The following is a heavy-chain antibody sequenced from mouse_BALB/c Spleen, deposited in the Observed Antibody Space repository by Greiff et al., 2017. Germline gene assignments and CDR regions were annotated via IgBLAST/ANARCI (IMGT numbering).Heavy chain of an antibody. J-gene: IGHJ4*01. Sequence: QVQLQQSGAELVRPGVSVKISCKGSGYTFTDYAMHWVKQSHAKSLEWIGVISTYYGDASYNQKFKGKATMTVDKSSSTAYMELARLTSEDSAIYYCASRGNYGEGAMDYWGQGTSVTVSS. CDR1: GYTFTDYA. CDR2: ISTYYGDA. CDR3: ASRGNYGEGAMDY. V-gene: IGHV1S137*01. D-gene: IGHD2-1*01.